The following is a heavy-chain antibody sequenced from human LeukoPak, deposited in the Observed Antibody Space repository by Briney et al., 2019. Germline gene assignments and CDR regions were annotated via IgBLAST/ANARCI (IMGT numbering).Heavy chain of an antibody. CDR2: INHSGST. V-gene: IGHV4-34*01. J-gene: IGHJ4*02. CDR1: GGSFSGYY. CDR3: ARGFGNRYYYGLGSLAY. D-gene: IGHD3-10*01. Sequence: SETLSLTCAVYGGSFSGYYWSWIRQPPGKGLEWIGEINHSGSTNYNPSLKSRVTISVDTSKNQFSLKLSSVTAADTAVYYCARGFGNRYYYGLGSLAYWGQGTLVTVSS.